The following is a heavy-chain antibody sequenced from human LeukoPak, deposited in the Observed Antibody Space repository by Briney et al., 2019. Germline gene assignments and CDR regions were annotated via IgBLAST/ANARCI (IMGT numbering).Heavy chain of an antibody. CDR1: GGSISSYY. J-gene: IGHJ5*02. V-gene: IGHV4-4*07. D-gene: IGHD3-3*01. Sequence: SETLSLTCTVSGGSISSYYRSWIRQPAGKGLQWIGRIYSSGSTNYNPSLTGRVTMSVDTSKNQFSLKLRSVPAADPAVYYCPRPHYAFCSGYSNSFAPCGQATPVTVPS. CDR3: PRPHYAFCSGYSNSFAP. CDR2: IYSSGST.